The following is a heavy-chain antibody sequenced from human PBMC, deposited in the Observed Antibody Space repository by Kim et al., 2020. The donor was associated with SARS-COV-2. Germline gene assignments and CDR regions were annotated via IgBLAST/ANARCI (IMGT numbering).Heavy chain of an antibody. D-gene: IGHD3-3*01. Sequence: ASVKVSCKASGYTFTGYYMHWVRQAPGQGLEWMGWINPNSGGTNYAQKFQGRVTMTRDTSISTAYMELSRLRSDDTAVYYCARDRVTIFGVVITPSYYYYGMDVWGQGTTVTVSS. J-gene: IGHJ6*02. CDR3: ARDRVTIFGVVITPSYYYYGMDV. V-gene: IGHV1-2*02. CDR1: GYTFTGYY. CDR2: INPNSGGT.